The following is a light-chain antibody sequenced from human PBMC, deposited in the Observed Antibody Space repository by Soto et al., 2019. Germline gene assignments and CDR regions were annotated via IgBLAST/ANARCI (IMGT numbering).Light chain of an antibody. J-gene: IGKJ2*01. CDR1: QSVSSSY. CDR2: GAS. Sequence: EIVLTQSPGTLSLSPGERATISCRASQSVSSSYLAWYQQKPGQAPRLLIYGASSRATGIPDRFSGSGSGTEFTLTISRLEPEDFAVYYCQQYGSSPPYTFGQGTKLEIK. V-gene: IGKV3-20*01. CDR3: QQYGSSPPYT.